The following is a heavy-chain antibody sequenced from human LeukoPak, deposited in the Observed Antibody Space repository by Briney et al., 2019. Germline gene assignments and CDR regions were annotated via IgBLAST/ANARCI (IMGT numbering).Heavy chain of an antibody. V-gene: IGHV1-24*01. D-gene: IGHD5-18*01. CDR3: ATVSSGYSYGFDY. CDR2: FDPEDGET. CDR1: GYTLTELS. Sequence: ASVKVSCKVSGYTLTELSMHWVRQAPGKALEWMGGFDPEDGETIYAQKFQGRVTMTEDTSTDTAYMELSRLRSEDTAVYYCATVSSGYSYGFDYWGQGTLVTVSS. J-gene: IGHJ4*02.